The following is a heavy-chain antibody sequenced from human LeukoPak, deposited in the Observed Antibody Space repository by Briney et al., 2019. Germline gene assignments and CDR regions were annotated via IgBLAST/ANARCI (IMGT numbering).Heavy chain of an antibody. CDR3: ARRYGGSGFQGEDYFDY. D-gene: IGHD6-19*01. Sequence: PGESLKVSCKGSGYSFTSYWIGWVHQMPGKGLEWMGIIYPGDSDTRYSPSFQGQVTISADKSISTAYLQWSSLKASDTAMYYCARRYGGSGFQGEDYFDYWGQGTLVTVSS. CDR1: GYSFTSYW. CDR2: IYPGDSDT. J-gene: IGHJ4*02. V-gene: IGHV5-51*07.